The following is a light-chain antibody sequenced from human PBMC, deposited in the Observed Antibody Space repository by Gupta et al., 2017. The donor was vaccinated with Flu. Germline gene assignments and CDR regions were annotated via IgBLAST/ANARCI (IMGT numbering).Light chain of an antibody. J-gene: IGKJ4*01. Sequence: EIVLPQSPATLSLSPGERATLSCRAIQSVSSYLACYQQKPGQPPRLLIYDASNRATGIPARFSGGGSWTDFTLTISSLEPEDFAVDYCQQRSNWPPGLTFGGGTKVEIK. CDR3: QQRSNWPPGLT. CDR2: DAS. V-gene: IGKV3-11*01. CDR1: QSVSSY.